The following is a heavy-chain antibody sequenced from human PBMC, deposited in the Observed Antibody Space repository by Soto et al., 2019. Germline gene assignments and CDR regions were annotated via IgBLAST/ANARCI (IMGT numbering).Heavy chain of an antibody. V-gene: IGHV4-59*01. D-gene: IGHD3-10*01. CDR3: ARVTYGSGSANWFDP. J-gene: IGHJ5*02. CDR1: GGSISSYY. CDR2: IYYSGST. Sequence: SETLSLTCTVSGGSISSYYWSWIRQPPGKGLEWIGYIYYSGSTNYNPSLKSRVTISVDTSKNQFSLKLSSVTAADTAVYYCARVTYGSGSANWFDPWGQGTLVTVSS.